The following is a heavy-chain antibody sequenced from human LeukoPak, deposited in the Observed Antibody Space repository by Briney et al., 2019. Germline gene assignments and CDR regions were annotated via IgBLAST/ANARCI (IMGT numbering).Heavy chain of an antibody. CDR2: IWYDGSNK. J-gene: IGHJ4*02. Sequence: GGSLRLSCAASGFTFSSYGMHWVRQAPGKGLEWVAVIWYDGSNKYYADSVKGRFTISRDNSKNTLYLQMNSLRAEDTAVYYCFSEPPTYYYDSSGYTSDYWGQGTLVTVSS. D-gene: IGHD3-22*01. CDR1: GFTFSSYG. CDR3: FSEPPTYYYDSSGYTSDY. V-gene: IGHV3-33*01.